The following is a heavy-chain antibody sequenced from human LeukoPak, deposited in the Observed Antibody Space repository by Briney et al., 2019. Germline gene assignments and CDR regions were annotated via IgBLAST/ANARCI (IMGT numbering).Heavy chain of an antibody. V-gene: IGHV3-43*01. CDR1: GFTFDDYT. CDR2: ITWDGGST. J-gene: IGHJ4*02. Sequence: GGSLRLSCAASGFTFDDYTMHWVRQTPGRGLEWVSLITWDGGSTYYADSVKGRLTISRDNSKNPLYLQMNSLRTEDTALYYCAKGAGGSGWYYFDYWGQGTLVTVSS. CDR3: AKGAGGSGWYYFDY. D-gene: IGHD6-19*01.